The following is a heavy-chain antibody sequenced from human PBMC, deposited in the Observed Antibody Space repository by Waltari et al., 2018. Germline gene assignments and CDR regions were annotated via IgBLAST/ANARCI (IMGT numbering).Heavy chain of an antibody. CDR2: LRGDGGIT. D-gene: IGHD3-3*01. V-gene: IGHV3-74*01. Sequence: EVQVVESGGGLVQPGGSLRLSCAASGFTATGAWTHWGRQGPGKGLVWVARLRGDGGITNYADVVKGRFTISRDRAKNTLYLQMNSLRPDDTAIYYCMRGADLRGQGIPVTVSS. CDR3: MRGADL. J-gene: IGHJ4*02. CDR1: GFTATGAW.